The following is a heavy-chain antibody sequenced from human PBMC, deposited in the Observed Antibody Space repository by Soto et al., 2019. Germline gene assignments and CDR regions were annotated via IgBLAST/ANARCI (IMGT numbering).Heavy chain of an antibody. Sequence: NPSETLSLTCAVSGGSISSGGYSWSWIRQPPGKGLEWIGYIYHSGSTYYNPSLKSRVTISVDRSKNQFSLKLSSVAAADTAVYYCARFSGSYYFDYWGQGTLVTVSS. V-gene: IGHV4-30-2*01. CDR2: IYHSGST. J-gene: IGHJ4*02. CDR1: GGSISSGGYS. D-gene: IGHD1-26*01. CDR3: ARFSGSYYFDY.